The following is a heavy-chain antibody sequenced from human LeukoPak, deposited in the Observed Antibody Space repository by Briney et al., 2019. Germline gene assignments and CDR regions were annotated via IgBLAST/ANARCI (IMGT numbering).Heavy chain of an antibody. V-gene: IGHV1-2*02. Sequence: GASVKVSCKASGYTFTGYYMHWVRQAPGQGLEWMGWINPNSGGTKYAQKFQGRVTMTRDTSISTAYMELSRLRSDDTAVYYCARFAVHRRITVAGQFGLDYWGQGTLVSVSS. CDR2: INPNSGGT. CDR1: GYTFTGYY. D-gene: IGHD6-19*01. CDR3: ARFAVHRRITVAGQFGLDY. J-gene: IGHJ4*02.